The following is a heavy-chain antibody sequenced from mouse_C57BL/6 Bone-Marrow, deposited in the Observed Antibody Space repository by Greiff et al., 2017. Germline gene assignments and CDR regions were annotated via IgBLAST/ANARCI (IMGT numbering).Heavy chain of an antibody. Sequence: EVKLMESGGGLVQPGGSMKLSCVASGFTFSNYWMNWVRQSPEKGLEWVAQIRLKSDNYATHYAESVKGRFTISRDDSKSSVYLQMNNLRAEDTGIYYCTYYGRAWFAYWGQGTLVTVSA. J-gene: IGHJ3*01. CDR2: IRLKSDNYAT. V-gene: IGHV6-3*01. CDR1: GFTFSNYW. D-gene: IGHD1-1*01. CDR3: TYYGRAWFAY.